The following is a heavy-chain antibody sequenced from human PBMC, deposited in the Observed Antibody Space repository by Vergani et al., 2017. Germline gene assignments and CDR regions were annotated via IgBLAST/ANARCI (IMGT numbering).Heavy chain of an antibody. Sequence: QVQLQQWGGGLLKPSETLSLTCVVNGGSFTSYHWTWIRQSPGEGLEWVGDIDHTGRPEYNPSLKSRLTMSVDKSRNQFSLTLNSVTATDTAIYFCARVNTETNGHLYYYFYMDVWVQGTAVTVS. CDR2: IDHTGRP. D-gene: IGHD4-11*01. CDR1: GGSFTSYH. J-gene: IGHJ6*03. V-gene: IGHV4-34*01. CDR3: ARVNTETNGHLYYYFYMDV.